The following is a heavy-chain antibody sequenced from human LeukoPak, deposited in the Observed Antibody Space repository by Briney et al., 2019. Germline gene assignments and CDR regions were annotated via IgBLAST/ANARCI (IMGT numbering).Heavy chain of an antibody. Sequence: GGSLRLSCAASGFTFSNYWMTWVRQAPGKGLEWVANIKEDGSEKYYVDSVEVRFTISRDNAENSLYLQMNSLRAEDTSVYYCAKGGHYHYWGQGTLVTVSS. CDR3: AKGGHYHY. D-gene: IGHD1-26*01. J-gene: IGHJ4*02. CDR1: GFTFSNYW. V-gene: IGHV3-7*01. CDR2: IKEDGSEK.